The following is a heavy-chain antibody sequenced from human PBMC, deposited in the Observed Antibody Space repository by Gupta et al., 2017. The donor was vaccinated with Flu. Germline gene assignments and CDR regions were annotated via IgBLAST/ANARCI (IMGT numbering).Heavy chain of an antibody. J-gene: IGHJ4*02. D-gene: IGHD6-19*01. CDR3: ARGLSRWLHVY. V-gene: IGHV4-38-2*01. Sequence: QVQLQESGPGLVKPSETLSLTCAVSGYSISSGYYWGWIRQPPGKGLEWIGSIYHSGSTYYNPSLKSRVTISVDTSKNQFSLKLSSVTAADTAVYYCARGLSRWLHVYWGQGTLVTVSS. CDR2: IYHSGST. CDR1: GYSISSGYY.